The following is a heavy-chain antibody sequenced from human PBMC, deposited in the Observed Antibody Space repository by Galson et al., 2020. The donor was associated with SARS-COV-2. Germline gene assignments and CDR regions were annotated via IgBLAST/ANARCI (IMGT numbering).Heavy chain of an antibody. J-gene: IGHJ4*02. Sequence: TGGSLRLSCTASGFTFGDYAMSWVRQAPGKGLEWVGFIRSIADGATTEYAASVKGRFTISRDDSRSIAYLQMNSLKTDDTAVYYCLTCGGLVAIDYWGQGTLVTVSS. CDR1: GFTFGDYA. D-gene: IGHD3-16*02. V-gene: IGHV3-49*04. CDR3: LTCGGLVAIDY. CDR2: IRSIADGATT.